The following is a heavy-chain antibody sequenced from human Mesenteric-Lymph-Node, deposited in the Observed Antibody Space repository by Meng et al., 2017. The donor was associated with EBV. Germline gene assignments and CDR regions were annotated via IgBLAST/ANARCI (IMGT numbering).Heavy chain of an antibody. CDR1: GGSFNSGGYA. J-gene: IGHJ4*02. D-gene: IGHD4-17*01. V-gene: IGHV4-30-2*06. CDR2: VHYSELT. Sequence: EVGPGLVKPSETLSLTCTVSGGSFNSGGYACSCIRQSPEKGLEWIGYVHYSELTYYNPSLETRVIISLERSKKQFSLKLTSVTAADTAVYYCAGGDYVNQFNYWGQGTLVTVSS. CDR3: AGGDYVNQFNY.